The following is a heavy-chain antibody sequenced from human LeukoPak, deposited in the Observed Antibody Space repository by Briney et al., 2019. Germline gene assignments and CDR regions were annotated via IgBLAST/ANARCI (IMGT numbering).Heavy chain of an antibody. Sequence: ASVKVSCKASGYTFTCYYIHWVRQAPGQGLEWMGRINPNTGGTNYAQKSQGRVTMTRDTSINTAYMELSRLRSDDTAVYYCAREDYSAGEFNYWGQGTLVTVSA. CDR2: INPNTGGT. D-gene: IGHD4-11*01. V-gene: IGHV1-2*06. CDR3: AREDYSAGEFNY. J-gene: IGHJ4*02. CDR1: GYTFTCYY.